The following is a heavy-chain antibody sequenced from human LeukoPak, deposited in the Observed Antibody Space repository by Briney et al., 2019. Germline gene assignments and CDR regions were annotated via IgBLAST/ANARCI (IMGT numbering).Heavy chain of an antibody. V-gene: IGHV4-59*01. Sequence: SESLSLTCTVSGGSISSYYWSWIRQPPGKGLEWIGYIYYSRSTNYNPSLKSRVTISVDTSKNQFSLKLSSVTAADTAVYYCARSGPLYDYDFWSGYYHFDYWGQGTLVTVPS. D-gene: IGHD3-3*01. CDR2: IYYSRST. CDR3: ARSGPLYDYDFWSGYYHFDY. J-gene: IGHJ4*02. CDR1: GGSISSYY.